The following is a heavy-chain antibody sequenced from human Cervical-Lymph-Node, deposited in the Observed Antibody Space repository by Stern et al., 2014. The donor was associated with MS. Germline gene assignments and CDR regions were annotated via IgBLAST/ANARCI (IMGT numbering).Heavy chain of an antibody. J-gene: IGHJ6*02. CDR3: ARDIKGAARTYYFHYGMDV. CDR2: IWYDSTLN. D-gene: IGHD1-26*01. CDR1: GFDFNTYG. V-gene: IGHV3-33*01. Sequence: VQLLESGGGVVQPGRSLRLSCAASGFDFNTYGMHWVRQAPGKGLEWVAVIWYDSTLNYYADSVRGRFTISRDNSQNTMYLQMNSLRVEDTAVYYCARDIKGAARTYYFHYGMDVWGQGTTVTVSS.